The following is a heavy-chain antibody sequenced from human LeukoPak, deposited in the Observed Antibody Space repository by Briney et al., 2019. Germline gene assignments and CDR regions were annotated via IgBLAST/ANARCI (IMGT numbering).Heavy chain of an antibody. Sequence: PGGSPRLSCAASGFTFSSYWMHWVRQAPGKGPVWVSRVDVHGQGTAYADSVKGRFTISRDNAKNTLSLQMNSLSAEGTAVYYCARSNYDSTTFYYHLDLWGQGTLVTVSS. CDR2: VDVHGQGT. CDR1: GFTFSSYW. D-gene: IGHD2/OR15-2a*01. J-gene: IGHJ5*02. CDR3: ARSNYDSTTFYYHLDL. V-gene: IGHV3-74*01.